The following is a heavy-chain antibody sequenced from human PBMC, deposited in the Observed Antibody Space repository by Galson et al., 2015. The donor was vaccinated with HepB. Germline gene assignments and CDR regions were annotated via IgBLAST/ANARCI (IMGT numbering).Heavy chain of an antibody. D-gene: IGHD3-9*01. J-gene: IGHJ6*02. V-gene: IGHV1-2*02. CDR2: INPNSGGT. CDR3: ARAPGRYFDWVDGPYYCHGMDV. CDR1: GYSFTDYY. Sequence: SVKVSCKASGYSFTDYYIHWVRQAPGQGLEWMGWINPNSGGTKYAQKLQGRVTMARDTSITTASMELANLRSDDTAIYYCARAPGRYFDWVDGPYYCHGMDVWGQGTTVIVSS.